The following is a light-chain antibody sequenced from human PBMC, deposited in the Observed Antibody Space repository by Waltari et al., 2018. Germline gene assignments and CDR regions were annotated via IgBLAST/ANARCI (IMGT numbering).Light chain of an antibody. CDR3: QQFDSLPFT. V-gene: IGKV1-33*01. CDR1: RDITDY. Sequence: DIQMTQSPSSLSASLGDRVTISCQASRDITDYLNWYHQKPGKAPSLLIYDTSNLESGVPSRFSGTGSGTHITLTLSSLQPEDIGTYYCQQFDSLPFTFGPGTKVD. J-gene: IGKJ3*01. CDR2: DTS.